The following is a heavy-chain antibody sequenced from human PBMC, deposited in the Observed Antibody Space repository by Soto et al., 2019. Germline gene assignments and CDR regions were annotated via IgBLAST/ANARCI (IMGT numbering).Heavy chain of an antibody. V-gene: IGHV3-21*02. D-gene: IGHD6-19*01. Sequence: EVQLVEVGGGLVKPGGSLRLSCAASGFTFSSYSMTWVRQAPGKGLECVSSISSGSSSIYYADSVKGRFTISRDNAKNSRYLQRKSLRAEDTAVYYCARALSSLIAVPAYWGQGTLVTVSS. CDR1: GFTFSSYS. CDR3: ARALSSLIAVPAY. CDR2: ISSGSSSI. J-gene: IGHJ4*02.